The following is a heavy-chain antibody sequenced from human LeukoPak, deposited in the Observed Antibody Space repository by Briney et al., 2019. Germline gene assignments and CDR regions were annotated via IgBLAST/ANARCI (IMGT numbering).Heavy chain of an antibody. J-gene: IGHJ4*02. CDR2: ISGSGGST. CDR3: AKDKYRTYDFWSGYAFGY. D-gene: IGHD3-3*01. V-gene: IGHV3-23*01. CDR1: GFTFSSYA. Sequence: PGGSLRLSCAASGFTFSSYAMGWVRQAPGKGLEWVSAISGSGGSTYYADSVKGRFTISRDNSKNTLYLQMNSLRAEDTAVYYCAKDKYRTYDFWSGYAFGYWGQGTLVTVSS.